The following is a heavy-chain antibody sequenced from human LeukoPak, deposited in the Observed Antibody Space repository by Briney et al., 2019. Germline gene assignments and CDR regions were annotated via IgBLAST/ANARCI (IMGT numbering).Heavy chain of an antibody. Sequence: ASVKVSCKASGYTFTSYYMHWVRQAPGQGLEWMGIINPSGGSTSYAQKFQGRVTMTRDTSTSTVYMELSSLRSEDTAVYYCARVSASGSYYPDLDYWGQGTLVTVSS. CDR2: INPSGGST. CDR3: ARVSASGSYYPDLDY. D-gene: IGHD3-10*01. CDR1: GYTFTSYY. V-gene: IGHV1-46*01. J-gene: IGHJ4*02.